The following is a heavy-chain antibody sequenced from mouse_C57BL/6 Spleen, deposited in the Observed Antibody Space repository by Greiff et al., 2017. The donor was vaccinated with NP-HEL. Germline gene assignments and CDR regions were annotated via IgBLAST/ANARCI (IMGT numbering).Heavy chain of an antibody. CDR2: IYPGDGDT. D-gene: IGHD2-5*01. CDR3: AREDYSNY. J-gene: IGHJ2*01. CDR1: GYAFSSSW. V-gene: IGHV1-82*01. Sequence: QVQLQQSGPELVKPGASVKISCKASGYAFSSSWMNWVKQRPGKGLEWIGRIYPGDGDTNYNGKFKGKATLTADKSSSTAYMQLSSLTSEDSAVYFCAREDYSNYWGQGTTLTVSS.